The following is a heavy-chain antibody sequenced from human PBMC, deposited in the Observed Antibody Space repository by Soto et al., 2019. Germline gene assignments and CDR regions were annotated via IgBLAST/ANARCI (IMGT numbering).Heavy chain of an antibody. V-gene: IGHV1-69*12. CDR3: TGCWIRYHSLGYYLGIGGMDV. CDR1: GGTFNSYA. D-gene: IGHD3-22*01. J-gene: IGHJ6*01. CDR2: TIPMFGTT. Sequence: QVQLVQSGAEVKKPESSVRVSCKASGGTFNSYAITWVRQAPGQGLEWMGGTIPMFGTTNYAEKFQGRVTISADESTNTGYMELSSLRTEDTAVYYCTGCWIRYHSLGYYLGIGGMDVWGQGTTVIVSS.